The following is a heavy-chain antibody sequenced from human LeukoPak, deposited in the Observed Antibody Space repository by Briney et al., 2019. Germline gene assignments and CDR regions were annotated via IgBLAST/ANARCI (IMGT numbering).Heavy chain of an antibody. D-gene: IGHD6-19*01. Sequence: ATVKLSCEASAYTLTGYYMHWVRQAPGQGLEWMGWINPDSGGTNYAQQSQGRVTTTRDTSLSTAYMEVRRLRSHDTAVYYCATEGSGWYGNLDFWGEGTLVTVSS. CDR3: ATEGSGWYGNLDF. CDR2: INPDSGGT. V-gene: IGHV1-2*02. J-gene: IGHJ4*02. CDR1: AYTLTGYY.